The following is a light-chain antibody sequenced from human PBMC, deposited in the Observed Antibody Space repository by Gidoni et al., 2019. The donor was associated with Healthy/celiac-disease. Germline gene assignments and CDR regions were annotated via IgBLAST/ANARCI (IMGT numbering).Light chain of an antibody. CDR2: DVS. V-gene: IGLV2-14*01. CDR1: SGDVGGYNY. CDR3: SSYTSSSTRV. J-gene: IGLJ2*01. Sequence: QSALTQPASVSGSPGPSITISCTGTSGDVGGYNYVSWYQQHPGKAPKLMIYDVSNRPSGVSNRFSGSKSGNTASLTISGLQAEDEADYYCSSYTSSSTRVFGGGTKLTVL.